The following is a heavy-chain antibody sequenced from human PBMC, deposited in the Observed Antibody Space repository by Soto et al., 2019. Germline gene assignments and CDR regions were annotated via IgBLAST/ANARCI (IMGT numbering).Heavy chain of an antibody. Sequence: PSETLSLTCTVSGGSVSSGTYYWSWIRQPPGKGLEWIGYISYSGSTDYNPSLKSRVTISVDTSKNQFSLKLNSVTAADTAVYYCAREWSYFDYWGQGXLVTVYS. V-gene: IGHV4-61*01. J-gene: IGHJ4*02. CDR2: ISYSGST. D-gene: IGHD2-8*01. CDR3: AREWSYFDY. CDR1: GGSVSSGTYY.